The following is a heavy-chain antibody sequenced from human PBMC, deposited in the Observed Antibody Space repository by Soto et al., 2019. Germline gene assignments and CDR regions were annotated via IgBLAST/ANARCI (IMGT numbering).Heavy chain of an antibody. D-gene: IGHD6-19*01. Sequence: SETLSLTCAVYGGSFSGSYWNWIRQPPEKGLDWIGEISHSGSTNYSPSLKSRVTISVDTSKNQFSLKLSSVTAADTAVYYCARDLGGIAVTSDAFDIWGQGTMVTVSS. V-gene: IGHV4-34*01. CDR3: ARDLGGIAVTSDAFDI. J-gene: IGHJ3*02. CDR2: ISHSGST. CDR1: GGSFSGSY.